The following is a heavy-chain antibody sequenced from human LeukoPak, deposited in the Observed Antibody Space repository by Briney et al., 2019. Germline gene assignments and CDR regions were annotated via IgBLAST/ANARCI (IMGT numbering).Heavy chain of an antibody. V-gene: IGHV4-61*02. CDR3: ASGPLRVGELFIDY. CDR1: GGSISSGSYY. J-gene: IGHJ4*02. D-gene: IGHD3-10*01. CDR2: IYTSGST. Sequence: SETLSLTRTVSGGSISSGSYYWSWIRQPAGKGLEWIGRIYTSGSTNYNPSLKSRVTISVDTSKNQFSLKLSSVTAADTAVYYCASGPLRVGELFIDYWGQGTLVTVSS.